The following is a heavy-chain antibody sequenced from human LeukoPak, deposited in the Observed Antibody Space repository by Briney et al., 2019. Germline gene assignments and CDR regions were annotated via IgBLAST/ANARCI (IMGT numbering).Heavy chain of an antibody. CDR1: GFTFDDYA. Sequence: GGSLRLSCAASGFTFDDYAMHWVRQAPGKGLEWVSGISWNSGSIGYADSVKGRFTISRDNAKNSLYLQMNSLRAEDMALYYCAKVAARGPGLGSYFDYWGQGTPVTVSS. CDR2: ISWNSGSI. D-gene: IGHD6-6*01. J-gene: IGHJ4*02. CDR3: AKVAARGPGLGSYFDY. V-gene: IGHV3-9*03.